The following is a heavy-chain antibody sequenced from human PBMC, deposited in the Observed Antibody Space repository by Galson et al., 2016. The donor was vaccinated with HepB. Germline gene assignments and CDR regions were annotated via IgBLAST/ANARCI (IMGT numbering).Heavy chain of an antibody. Sequence: SLRLSCAASGFTFSSYSMNWVRQAPGKGLEWVSSISSSSSYIYYADSVKGRFTIARDNATNSLYLQMNSLSAEDTAVYCCARGYIYGYFYYWGQGTLVTVSS. CDR2: ISSSSSYI. CDR1: GFTFSSYS. J-gene: IGHJ4*02. CDR3: ARGYIYGYFYY. D-gene: IGHD5-18*01. V-gene: IGHV3-21*01.